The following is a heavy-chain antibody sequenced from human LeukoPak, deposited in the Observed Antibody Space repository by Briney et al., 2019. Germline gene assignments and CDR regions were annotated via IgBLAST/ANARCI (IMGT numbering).Heavy chain of an antibody. D-gene: IGHD1-26*01. CDR2: IYHSGST. CDR3: ARMGVGATTEGDY. J-gene: IGHJ4*02. V-gene: IGHV4-39*07. CDR1: GGSISRGDYY. Sequence: SETLSLTCTVSGGSISRGDYYWSWIRQPPGKGLEWIGTIYHSGSTYYNPSLKSRVTISVDTSKNQFSLKLSSVTAADTAVYYCARMGVGATTEGDYWGQGTLVTVSS.